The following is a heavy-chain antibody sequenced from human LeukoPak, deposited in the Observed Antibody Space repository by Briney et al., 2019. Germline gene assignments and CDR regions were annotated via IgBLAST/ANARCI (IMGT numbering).Heavy chain of an antibody. CDR1: GFTFSSYS. Sequence: GGSLRLSCAASGFTFSSYSMNWVRQAPGKGLEWVSSISSSSSYIYYADSVKGRFTISRDNAKNSLYLQMNSLRAEDTAVYYCARAGRDFWSGYSQGNFDYWGQGTLVTVSS. V-gene: IGHV3-21*01. D-gene: IGHD3-3*01. CDR3: ARAGRDFWSGYSQGNFDY. J-gene: IGHJ4*02. CDR2: ISSSSSYI.